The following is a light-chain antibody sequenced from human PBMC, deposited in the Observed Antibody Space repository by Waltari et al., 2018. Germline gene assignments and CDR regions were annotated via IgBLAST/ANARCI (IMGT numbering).Light chain of an antibody. J-gene: IGKJ2*01. CDR1: QTIRPY. CDR3: HQYNEWPHT. Sequence: EIVMTQSPATLSVSPGDTATPSCRASQTIRPYLAWYQQKPGQAPRLLMYDSSSRATDFPARFSGSGSGTTFTLTIRSLQSEDYALYYCHQYNEWPHTFGQGTNLAIK. CDR2: DSS. V-gene: IGKV3-15*01.